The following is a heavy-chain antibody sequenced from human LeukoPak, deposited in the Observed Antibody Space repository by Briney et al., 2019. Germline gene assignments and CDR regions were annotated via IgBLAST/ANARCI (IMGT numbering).Heavy chain of an antibody. D-gene: IGHD3-22*01. Sequence: SETLSLTCTVSGGSISSGGYYWSWIRQHPGKGLEWIGYMYHSGSTYCNPSLKSRVTISVDTSKNQFSLKLTSVTAADTAVYYCARVSYYGSAGYSKYYFDKWGQGTLVTVSS. V-gene: IGHV4-31*03. J-gene: IGHJ4*02. CDR3: ARVSYYGSAGYSKYYFDK. CDR1: GGSISSGGYY. CDR2: MYHSGST.